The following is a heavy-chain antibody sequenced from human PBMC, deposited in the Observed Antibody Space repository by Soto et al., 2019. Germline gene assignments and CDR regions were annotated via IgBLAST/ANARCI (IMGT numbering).Heavy chain of an antibody. D-gene: IGHD3-16*02. Sequence: PGGSLRLSCATSGFTFSSYSMNWVRQAPGKWLEWVSSISSSSYIYYADSVKGRFTISSDNAKNSLYLQMNSLRAEDTAVYYCARAGEYDYIWGSYRADWFDPWGPGXLVTV. V-gene: IGHV3-21*01. J-gene: IGHJ5*02. CDR1: GFTFSSYS. CDR2: ISSSSYI. CDR3: ARAGEYDYIWGSYRADWFDP.